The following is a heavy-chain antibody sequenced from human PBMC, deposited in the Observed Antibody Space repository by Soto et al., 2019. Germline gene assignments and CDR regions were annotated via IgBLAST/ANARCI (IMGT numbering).Heavy chain of an antibody. CDR1: GFTFRSYD. D-gene: IGHD5-18*01. J-gene: IGHJ5*02. V-gene: IGHV3-30*03. CDR2: IPSDEKKR. CDR3: ARAMDTAMASKDNWFDP. Sequence: GGSLRLSCAASGFTFRSYDMHWVRQAPGKGLEWVAVIPSDEKKRYYTDSVKGRFTISRDNSKNTLYLQVNSLRAEDTAVYYCARAMDTAMASKDNWFDPWGQGTLVTVSS.